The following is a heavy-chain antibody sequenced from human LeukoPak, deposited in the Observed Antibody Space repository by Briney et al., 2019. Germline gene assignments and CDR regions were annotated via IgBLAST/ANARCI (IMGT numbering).Heavy chain of an antibody. Sequence: SETLSLTCAVYGGSLSGYYWSWIRQPPGKGLEWIGEINHSGSTNYNPSLKSRVTISVDTSKNQFSLKLSSVTAADTAVYYCARGTTGPNGYCSGGSCLGVRAPFDPWGQGTLVTVSS. V-gene: IGHV4-34*01. CDR1: GGSLSGYY. CDR3: ARGTTGPNGYCSGGSCLGVRAPFDP. CDR2: INHSGST. J-gene: IGHJ5*02. D-gene: IGHD2-15*01.